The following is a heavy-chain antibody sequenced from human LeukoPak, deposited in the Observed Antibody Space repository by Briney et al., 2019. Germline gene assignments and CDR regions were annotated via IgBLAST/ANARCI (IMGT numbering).Heavy chain of an antibody. J-gene: IGHJ5*02. Sequence: ASVKVSCEVSGYTLTELSMHWVRQAPGKGLEWMGGFDPEDGETIYAQKFQGRVTMTEDTSTDTAYMELSSLRSEDTAVYYCVGYSISGSYWRRFDPWGQGTLVTVSS. CDR1: GYTLTELS. D-gene: IGHD1-26*01. CDR3: VGYSISGSYWRRFDP. V-gene: IGHV1-24*01. CDR2: FDPEDGET.